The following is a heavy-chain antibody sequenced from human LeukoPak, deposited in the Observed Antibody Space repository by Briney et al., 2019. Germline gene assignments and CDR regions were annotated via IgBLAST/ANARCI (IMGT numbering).Heavy chain of an antibody. Sequence: ASVKVSCKASGGTFSSYAISWVRQATGQGLEWMGWMNPNSGNTGYAQKFQGRVTITRNTSISTAYMELSSLRSEDTAVYYCARGTYTIFGVVIKTSDAFDIWGQGTMVTVSS. CDR1: GGTFSSYA. CDR3: ARGTYTIFGVVIKTSDAFDI. CDR2: MNPNSGNT. V-gene: IGHV1-8*03. D-gene: IGHD3-3*01. J-gene: IGHJ3*02.